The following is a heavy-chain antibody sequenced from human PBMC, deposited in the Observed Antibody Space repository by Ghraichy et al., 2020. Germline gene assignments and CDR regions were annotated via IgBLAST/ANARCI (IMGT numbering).Heavy chain of an antibody. CDR2: IWYDGENK. D-gene: IGHD5-18*01. Sequence: GALRLSCVTSGFAFSRFGMHWVRQAPGKGPEWVAVIWYDGENKYYADSVKGRFTISRDNSKNTLYLQMNSLRAEDTAVYYCARDLLGCVDTTFIYEYWGQGTQVTVSS. V-gene: IGHV3-33*01. CDR3: ARDLLGCVDTTFIYEY. J-gene: IGHJ4*02. CDR1: GFAFSRFG.